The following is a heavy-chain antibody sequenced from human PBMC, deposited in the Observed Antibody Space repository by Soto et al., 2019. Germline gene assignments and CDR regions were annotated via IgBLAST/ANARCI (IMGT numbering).Heavy chain of an antibody. CDR3: ASAYYDFWSGYYEKYYYGMDV. V-gene: IGHV4-4*02. CDR2: IYHSGST. Sequence: SETLSLTCAVSGGSISSSNWCSWVRQPPGKGLEWIGEIYHSGSTNYNPSLKSRVTISVDKSKNQFSLKLSSVTAADTAVYYCASAYYDFWSGYYEKYYYGMDVWGQGTTVTVSS. D-gene: IGHD3-3*01. J-gene: IGHJ6*02. CDR1: GGSISSSNW.